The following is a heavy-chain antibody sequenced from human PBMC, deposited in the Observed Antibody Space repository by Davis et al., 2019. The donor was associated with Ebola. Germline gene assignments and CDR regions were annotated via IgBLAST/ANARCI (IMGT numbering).Heavy chain of an antibody. CDR1: GYSFTSYW. V-gene: IGHV5-10-1*04. J-gene: IGHJ4*02. D-gene: IGHD3-9*01. CDR2: IDPSDSYT. Sequence: GESLKISCKGSGYSFTSYWISWVRQMPGKGLEWMGRIDPSDSYTNYSPSFQGQVTISADKSINTAYLQWNSLKASDTAMYYCALSVDWEYFDYWGQGTLVTVSS. CDR3: ALSVDWEYFDY.